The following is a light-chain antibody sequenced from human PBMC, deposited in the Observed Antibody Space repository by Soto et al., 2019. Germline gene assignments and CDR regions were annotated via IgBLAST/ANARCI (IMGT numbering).Light chain of an antibody. V-gene: IGKV3-15*01. CDR3: QQYSNWLMLS. Sequence: ELVLMPSPGPLSVSPGVTATPSCNTSPSVSSNLAWYQQKPGQAPRLLIYGASTRATGIPARFSGSGSGTEFTLTISSLQSEDFAIYYCQQYSNWLMLSFGRGTKVDIK. CDR2: GAS. J-gene: IGKJ4*02. CDR1: PSVSSN.